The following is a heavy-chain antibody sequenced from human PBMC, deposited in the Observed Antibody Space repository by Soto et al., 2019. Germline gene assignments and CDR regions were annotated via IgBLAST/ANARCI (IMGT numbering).Heavy chain of an antibody. J-gene: IGHJ4*02. CDR1: VAPITSPS. CDR3: TVGGAGHPFDY. D-gene: IGHD3-16*01. CDR2: IHYSGST. Sequence: QVQLQESGPGLVKPSKPLSPPCPVLVAPITSPSGPWFRQPPGKGLEWIGNIHYSGSTNYSPSLKGRVIISVDTSENQSSLKLSSVTTADTAVYYCTVGGAGHPFDYWGQGTLVTVSS. V-gene: IGHV4-59*11.